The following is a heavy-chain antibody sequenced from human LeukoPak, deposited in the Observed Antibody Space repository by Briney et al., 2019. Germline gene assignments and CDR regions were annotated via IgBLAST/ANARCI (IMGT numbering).Heavy chain of an antibody. V-gene: IGHV6-1*01. CDR1: GDSVSSNSAA. CDR2: TYYRSKWYN. D-gene: IGHD6-19*01. J-gene: IGHJ5*02. Sequence: SQTLSLTCAISGDSVSSNSAAWNWIRQSPSRGLEWLGRTYYRSKWYNDYAISVKSRITINPDTSKNQFSLQLNSVTPDDTAVYYCASALRTSGWYGYNWFDPWGQGTLVIVSS. CDR3: ASALRTSGWYGYNWFDP.